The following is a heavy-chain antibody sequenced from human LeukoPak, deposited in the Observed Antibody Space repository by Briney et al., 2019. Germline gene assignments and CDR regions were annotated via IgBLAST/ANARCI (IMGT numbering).Heavy chain of an antibody. CDR2: IYYSGST. J-gene: IGHJ4*02. CDR3: ARGRGRGFRALYNRYFDY. D-gene: IGHD2-21*01. V-gene: IGHV4-59*01. CDR1: GGSISSYY. Sequence: SETLSLTCTVSGGSISSYYWSWIRQPPGKGLEWIGYIYYSGSTNYNPSLKSRVTISVDTSKNQFSLKLSSVTAADTAVYYCARGRGRGFRALYNRYFDYWGQGTLVTVSS.